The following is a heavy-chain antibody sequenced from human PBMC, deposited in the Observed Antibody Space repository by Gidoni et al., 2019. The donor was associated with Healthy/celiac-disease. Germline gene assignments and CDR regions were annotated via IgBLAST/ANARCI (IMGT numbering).Heavy chain of an antibody. CDR3: ARVLRGTMVRGVIITLGFDY. Sequence: QVQLQEPGPGLVKPSETLSLTCTVSGGSIRSYYWSWIRQPPGKGLEWIGYIYYSGSTNYNPSLKSRVTISVDTSKNQFSLKLSSVTAADTAVYYCARVLRGTMVRGVIITLGFDYWGQGTLVTVSS. CDR2: IYYSGST. J-gene: IGHJ4*02. D-gene: IGHD3-10*01. CDR1: GGSIRSYY. V-gene: IGHV4-59*01.